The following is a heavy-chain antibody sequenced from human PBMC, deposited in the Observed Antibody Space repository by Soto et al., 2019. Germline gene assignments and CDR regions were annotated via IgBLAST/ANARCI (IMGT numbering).Heavy chain of an antibody. CDR1: GDTISTGGYT. CDR2: TYHSGNP. CDR3: ARARRATEWYQLRGGSWFDP. D-gene: IGHD2-2*01. Sequence: PSETLSLTCDVSGDTISTGGYTWAWIRQPPGEALEWIGHTYHSGNPYYNPSLKSRVIISVDRSKNQFSLKLSSVTAADTAVYYCARARRATEWYQLRGGSWFDPWGQGTLVTVSS. V-gene: IGHV4-30-2*01. J-gene: IGHJ5*02.